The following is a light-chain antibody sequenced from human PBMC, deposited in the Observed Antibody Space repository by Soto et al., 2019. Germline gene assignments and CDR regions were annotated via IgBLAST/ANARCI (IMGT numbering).Light chain of an antibody. Sequence: DIQMTQSPSTLSASVGDRVTLTCRASQSISSWLAWYQQKPGKAPKLLIYKASSLHSGVPSRFSGSGSGTEFTLTLNSLQPDDFATYYCQQYNSYSWTFGQGTTVDIK. CDR1: QSISSW. V-gene: IGKV1-5*03. CDR2: KAS. CDR3: QQYNSYSWT. J-gene: IGKJ1*01.